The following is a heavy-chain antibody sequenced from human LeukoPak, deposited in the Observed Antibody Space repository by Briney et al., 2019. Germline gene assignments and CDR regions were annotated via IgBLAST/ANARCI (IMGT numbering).Heavy chain of an antibody. V-gene: IGHV3-21*01. D-gene: IGHD4-23*01. Sequence: PGGSLRLSCAASGFTFSSYSMNWVRQAPGKGLEWVSSISSSSSYIYYADSVKGRFTISRDNAKNSLYLQMNSLRAEDTAVYYCARASTVGDYFDSWGQGTLVTVSS. CDR2: ISSSSSYI. CDR1: GFTFSSYS. CDR3: ARASTVGDYFDS. J-gene: IGHJ4*02.